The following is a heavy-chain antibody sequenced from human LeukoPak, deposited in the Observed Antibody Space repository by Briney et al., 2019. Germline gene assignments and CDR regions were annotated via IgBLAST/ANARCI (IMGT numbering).Heavy chain of an antibody. CDR1: GYIFTSYW. D-gene: IGHD3-10*01. CDR3: ARHQGFGESAFIY. J-gene: IGHJ4*02. Sequence: GESLKISCKGSGYIFTSYWISWVRQMPGKGLEWMGRIDPSDSYTRYSPSFQGHVTISVDKSMSTAYLQWSSLKASDTAMYYCARHQGFGESAFIYWGQGTLVTVSS. V-gene: IGHV5-10-1*01. CDR2: IDPSDSYT.